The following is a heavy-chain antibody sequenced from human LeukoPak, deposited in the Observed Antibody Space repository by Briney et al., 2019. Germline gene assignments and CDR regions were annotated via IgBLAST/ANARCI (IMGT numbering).Heavy chain of an antibody. CDR2: IYYSGGT. D-gene: IGHD6-6*01. J-gene: IGHJ6*02. V-gene: IGHV4-59*01. Sequence: PSETLSLTCTVSGGSISSYYWSWIRQPPGKGLEWIGYIYYSGGTNYNPSLKSRVTISVDTSKNQFSLKLSSVTAADTAVYYCARKYNGMDVWGQGTTVTVSS. CDR3: ARKYNGMDV. CDR1: GGSISSYY.